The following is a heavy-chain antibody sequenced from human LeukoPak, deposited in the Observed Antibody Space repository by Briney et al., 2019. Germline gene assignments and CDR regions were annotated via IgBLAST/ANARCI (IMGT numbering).Heavy chain of an antibody. Sequence: GGSLRLSCAASGFTFSSYWMSWVRQAPGRGLEWVANIKQDGIETYYVDSVKGRFTLSRDNAKNSLHLQVNSLRAEDTAVYYCAREQDWYFDLWGRGTLVTVSS. J-gene: IGHJ2*01. CDR1: GFTFSSYW. V-gene: IGHV3-7*01. CDR2: IKQDGIET. CDR3: AREQDWYFDL.